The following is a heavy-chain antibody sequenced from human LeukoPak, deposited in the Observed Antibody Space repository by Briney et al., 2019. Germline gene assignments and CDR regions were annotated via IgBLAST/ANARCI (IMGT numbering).Heavy chain of an antibody. Sequence: NPGGSLRLSCAASGSTFSSHSMNWVHQAPGKGLEWVSSISSSSSHINYADSVKGRFTISRDNAKNSLYLQMNSLRAEDTAVYYCAKDDGYSRIWGQGTLVTVSS. D-gene: IGHD6-13*01. CDR1: GSTFSSHS. CDR2: ISSSSSHI. J-gene: IGHJ4*02. CDR3: AKDDGYSRI. V-gene: IGHV3-21*04.